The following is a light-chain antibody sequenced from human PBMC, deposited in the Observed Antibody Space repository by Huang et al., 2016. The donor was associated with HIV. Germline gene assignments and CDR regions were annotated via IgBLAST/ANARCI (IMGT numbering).Light chain of an antibody. CDR1: QNVGGY. V-gene: IGKV3-11*01. J-gene: IGKJ2*01. CDR3: HQRRKWPQT. CDR2: AAS. Sequence: EILLTQSPVTLSVRPGETATISCRASQNVGGYLGWYQQRPGQAPKLLNYAASHSTTDVPMRFTGKGSETDFTLTITTLEPEDFAVYYCHQRRKWPQTFGQGTKL.